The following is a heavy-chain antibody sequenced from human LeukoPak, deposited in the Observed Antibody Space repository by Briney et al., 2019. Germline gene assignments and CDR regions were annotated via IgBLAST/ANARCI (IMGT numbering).Heavy chain of an antibody. CDR3: ARMYYYGSGSFYNWFDP. CDR2: INHSGST. CDR1: GGSFSGYY. D-gene: IGHD3-10*01. J-gene: IGHJ5*02. Sequence: PSETLSLTCAVYGGSFSGYYWSWIRQPPGKGLEWLGEINHSGSTNYNPSLKSRVTISVDTSKNQFSLKLSSVTAADTAVYYCARMYYYGSGSFYNWFDPWGQGTLVTVSS. V-gene: IGHV4-34*01.